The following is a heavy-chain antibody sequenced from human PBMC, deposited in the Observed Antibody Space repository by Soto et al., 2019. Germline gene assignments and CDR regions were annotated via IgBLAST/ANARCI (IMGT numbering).Heavy chain of an antibody. CDR3: ARAPFDPQDWFDP. CDR1: GGSFSGYY. CDR2: INHSGST. Sequence: SETLSLTCAVYGGSFSGYYWSWIRQPPGKGLEWIGEINHSGSTNYNPSLKSRVTISVDTSKNQFSLKLSSVTAADTAVYYCARAPFDPQDWFDPWGQGTLVTVSS. J-gene: IGHJ5*02. D-gene: IGHD3-9*01. V-gene: IGHV4-34*01.